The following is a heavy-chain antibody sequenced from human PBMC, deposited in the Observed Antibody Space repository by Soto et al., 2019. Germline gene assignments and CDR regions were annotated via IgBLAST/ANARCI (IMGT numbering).Heavy chain of an antibody. CDR1: GFTFSSYW. V-gene: IGHV3-7*01. D-gene: IGHD5-12*01. CDR3: ARVPPRYSGYDYLNYDAFDI. CDR2: IKQDGSEK. J-gene: IGHJ3*02. Sequence: QPGGSLRLSCAASGFTFSSYWMSWVRQAPGKGLEWVANIKQDGSEKYYVDSVKGRFTISRDNAKNSLYLQMNSLRAEDTAVYYCARVPPRYSGYDYLNYDAFDIWGQGTMVTVSS.